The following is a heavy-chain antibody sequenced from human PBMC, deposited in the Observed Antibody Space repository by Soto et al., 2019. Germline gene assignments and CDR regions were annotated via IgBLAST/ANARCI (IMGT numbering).Heavy chain of an antibody. Sequence: GGSLRLSCASSGFTFXSYAMSLVRQAPGKGLEWVSAISGSGGSTYYADSVKGRFTISRDNSKNTLYLQMNSLRAEDTAVYYCANSAGYCSSTGCSYYYYYGMDVWGQGTTVTVSS. J-gene: IGHJ6*02. CDR3: ANSAGYCSSTGCSYYYYYGMDV. V-gene: IGHV3-23*01. CDR1: GFTFXSYA. D-gene: IGHD2-2*01. CDR2: ISGSGGST.